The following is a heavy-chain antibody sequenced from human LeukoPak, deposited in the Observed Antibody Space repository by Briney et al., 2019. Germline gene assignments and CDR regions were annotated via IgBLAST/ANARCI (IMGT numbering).Heavy chain of an antibody. D-gene: IGHD6-19*01. CDR2: IYSGGST. Sequence: GGSLRLSCAASGFTVSSNYMSWVRQAPGKGLEWVSVIYSGGSTYYADSVKGRFTISRDNSKNTLYLQMNSLRAEDTAVYYCAREGYSSGWLRRGYAFDIWGQGTMVTVSS. V-gene: IGHV3-66*01. CDR1: GFTVSSNY. J-gene: IGHJ3*02. CDR3: AREGYSSGWLRRGYAFDI.